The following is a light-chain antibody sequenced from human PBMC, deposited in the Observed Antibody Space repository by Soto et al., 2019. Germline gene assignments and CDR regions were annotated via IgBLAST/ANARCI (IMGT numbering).Light chain of an antibody. J-gene: IGKJ5*01. CDR2: AAS. CDR3: QQYYSYPPIT. CDR1: QGISSY. V-gene: IGKV1-8*01. Sequence: AIRMTQSPSSFSASTGDRVTITCRASQGISSYLAWYQQKPGKAPKLLIYAASTLQSGVPSRFSGSGSGIDFTLTISCLQSEDFATYYCQQYYSYPPITCGQGTRLEIK.